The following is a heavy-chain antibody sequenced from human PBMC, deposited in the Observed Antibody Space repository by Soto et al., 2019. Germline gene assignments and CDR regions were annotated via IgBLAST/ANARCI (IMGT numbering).Heavy chain of an antibody. CDR3: ARRDGVRYDGSGYLGRH. CDR1: GFPFSSYW. J-gene: IGHJ4*02. V-gene: IGHV3-74*01. CDR2: IKSDGSGT. Sequence: EVQLVESGGGLVQPGASLTLSCAASGFPFSSYWMHWVRQAPGKELVWVSRIKSDGSGTYYADSVQDRFTISRDNARNTLYLQVTSLGVGDTAVYFCARRDGVRYDGSGYLGRHWGQGTLVTVSP. D-gene: IGHD3-22*01.